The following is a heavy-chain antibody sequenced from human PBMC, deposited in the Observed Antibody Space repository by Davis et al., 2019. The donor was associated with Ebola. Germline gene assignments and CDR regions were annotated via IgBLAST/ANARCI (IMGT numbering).Heavy chain of an antibody. Sequence: AASVKVSCKASGYTFTSYDINWVRQATGQGLEWMGWISAYNGNTNYAQKLQGRVTMTTDTSTSTAYMELRSLRSDDTAVYYCARDHGGNHRGGYYYYYGMDVWGQGTTVTVSS. CDR1: GYTFTSYD. CDR3: ARDHGGNHRGGYYYYYGMDV. CDR2: ISAYNGNT. V-gene: IGHV1-18*01. J-gene: IGHJ6*02. D-gene: IGHD4-23*01.